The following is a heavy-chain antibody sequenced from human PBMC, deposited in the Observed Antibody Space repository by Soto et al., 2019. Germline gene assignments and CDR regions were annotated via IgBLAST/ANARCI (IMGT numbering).Heavy chain of an antibody. D-gene: IGHD3-10*01. CDR2: IYYSGST. CDR3: ARGEPYYYGSGSYWYNWFDP. J-gene: IGHJ5*02. CDR1: GGSISSYY. Sequence: PSETLSLTRTVSGGSISSYYWSWIRQPPGKGLEWIGYIYYSGSTNYNPSLKSRVTISVDTSKNQFSLKLSSVTAADTAVYYCARGEPYYYGSGSYWYNWFDPWGQGTLVTVSS. V-gene: IGHV4-59*01.